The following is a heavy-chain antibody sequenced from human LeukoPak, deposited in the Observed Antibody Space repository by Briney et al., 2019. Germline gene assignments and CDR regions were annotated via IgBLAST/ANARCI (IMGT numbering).Heavy chain of an antibody. CDR1: AFTFSSYG. J-gene: IGHJ5*02. CDR3: AKATAGTTRGEGNWFDP. V-gene: IGHV3-30*18. CDR2: ISYDGSNK. D-gene: IGHD1-7*01. Sequence: GRSLTLSCAASAFTFSSYGMHWVRQAPGKGLEWVAVISYDGSNKYYADSVKGRFTISRDNSKSTLYLQMNSLRAEDTAVYYCAKATAGTTRGEGNWFDPWGQGTLVTVSS.